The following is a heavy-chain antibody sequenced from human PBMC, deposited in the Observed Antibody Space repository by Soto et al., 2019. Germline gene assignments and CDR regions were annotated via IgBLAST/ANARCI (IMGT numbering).Heavy chain of an antibody. CDR2: IKSKTDGGTT. CDR1: GFTFSNAW. Sequence: GESLKISCAASGFTFSNAWMSWVRQAPGKGLEWVGRIKSKTDGGTTDYAAPVKGRFTISRDDSKNTLYLQMNSLKTEDTAVYYCTTDLPHVWGSYSYFDYWGQGTLVTVSS. J-gene: IGHJ4*02. V-gene: IGHV3-15*01. D-gene: IGHD3-16*01. CDR3: TTDLPHVWGSYSYFDY.